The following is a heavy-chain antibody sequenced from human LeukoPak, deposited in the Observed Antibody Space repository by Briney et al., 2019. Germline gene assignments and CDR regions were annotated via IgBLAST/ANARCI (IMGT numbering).Heavy chain of an antibody. CDR1: GFTFSSYG. CDR2: IRYDGSNK. Sequence: TGGSLRLSCAASGFTFSSYGMHWVRQAPGKGLEWVAFIRYDGSNKYYADSVKGRFTISRDNSKNTLYLQMNSLRAEDTAVYYCAKALLDKLGIGDYWGQGTLVTVSS. CDR3: AKALLDKLGIGDY. J-gene: IGHJ4*02. D-gene: IGHD7-27*01. V-gene: IGHV3-30*02.